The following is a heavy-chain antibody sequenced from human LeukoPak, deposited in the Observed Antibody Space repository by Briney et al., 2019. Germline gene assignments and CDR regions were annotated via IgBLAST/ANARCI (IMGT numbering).Heavy chain of an antibody. CDR3: ARGLGSSYDSSGYLTS. Sequence: GGSLRLSCAAPGFTFSSYSMNWVRQAPGKGLEWVSSISSSSSYIYYADSVKGRFAISRDNAKNSLYLQMNSLRAEDTAVYYCARGLGSSYDSSGYLTSWGQGTLVTVSS. V-gene: IGHV3-21*01. D-gene: IGHD3-22*01. J-gene: IGHJ5*02. CDR1: GFTFSSYS. CDR2: ISSSSSYI.